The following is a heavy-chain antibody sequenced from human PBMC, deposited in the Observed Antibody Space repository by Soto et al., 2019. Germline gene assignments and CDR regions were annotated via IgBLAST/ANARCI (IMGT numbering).Heavy chain of an antibody. CDR2: VHHGGSP. D-gene: IGHD6-6*01. CDR3: AKGWTELATEY. V-gene: IGHV4-38-2*01. CDR1: GYSLSSGYY. Sequence: PSETLSLTCAVSGYSLSSGYYWGWVRQSPGKGLEWIGSVHHGGSPLYNPSLKGRIAISMDTSKNQVSLNLSSATAADTGIYYCAKGWTELATEYWGEGTQVTVTS. J-gene: IGHJ4*02.